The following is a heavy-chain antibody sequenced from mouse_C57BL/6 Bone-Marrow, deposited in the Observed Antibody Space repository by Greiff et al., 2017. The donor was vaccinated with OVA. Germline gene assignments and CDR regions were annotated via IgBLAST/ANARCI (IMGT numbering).Heavy chain of an antibody. CDR3: ARDYGSSPPWYFDV. Sequence: VQLQQPGAELVKPGASVKLSCKASGYTFTSYWMHWVKQRPGQGLEWIGMIHPNSGSTNYNEKFKSKATLTVDKSSSTAYMQLSSLTSEDSAVYYCARDYGSSPPWYFDVWGTGTTVTVSS. V-gene: IGHV1-64*01. CDR2: IHPNSGST. CDR1: GYTFTSYW. D-gene: IGHD1-1*01. J-gene: IGHJ1*03.